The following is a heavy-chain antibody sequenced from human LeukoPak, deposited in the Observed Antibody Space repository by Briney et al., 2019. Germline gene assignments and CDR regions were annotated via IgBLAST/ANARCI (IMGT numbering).Heavy chain of an antibody. D-gene: IGHD4-17*01. V-gene: IGHV4-59*01. CDR2: IYYSGST. CDR3: TSSRGTTVTTYFDS. Sequence: KPSETLSLTCTVSGGSIGSYYWSWIRQPPGKGLEWIGYIYYSGSTNYNPSLKSRVTISVDTSKNQFSLKLSSVTAADTAVYYCTSSRGTTVTTYFDSWGQRTLVTVSS. CDR1: GGSIGSYY. J-gene: IGHJ4*02.